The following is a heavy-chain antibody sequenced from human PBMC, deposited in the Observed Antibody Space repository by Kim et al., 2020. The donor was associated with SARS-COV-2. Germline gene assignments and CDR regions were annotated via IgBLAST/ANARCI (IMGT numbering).Heavy chain of an antibody. CDR1: GGSISSGGYS. Sequence: SQTLSLTCAVSGGSISSGGYSWSWIRQPPGKGLEWIGYIYHSGSTYYNPSLKSRVTISVDRSKNQFSLKLSSVTAADTAVYYCARVSPRAVWPFHAYYYY. J-gene: IGHJ6*01. D-gene: IGHD2-8*01. CDR2: IYHSGST. V-gene: IGHV4-30-2*01. CDR3: ARVSPRAVWPFHAYYYY.